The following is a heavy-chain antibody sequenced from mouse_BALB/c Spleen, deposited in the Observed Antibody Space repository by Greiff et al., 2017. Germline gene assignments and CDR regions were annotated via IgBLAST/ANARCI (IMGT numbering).Heavy chain of an antibody. CDR3: EAVGFAY. CDR1: GFTFSSYT. J-gene: IGHJ3*01. CDR2: ISNGGGST. V-gene: IGHV5-12-2*01. D-gene: IGHD1-1*02. Sequence: EVKLVESGAGLVQPGGSLKLSCAASGFTFSSYTMSWVRQTPEKRLEWVAYISNGGGSTYYPDTVKGRFTISRDNAKNTLYLQMSSLKSEDTAMYYCEAVGFAYWGQGTLVTVAA.